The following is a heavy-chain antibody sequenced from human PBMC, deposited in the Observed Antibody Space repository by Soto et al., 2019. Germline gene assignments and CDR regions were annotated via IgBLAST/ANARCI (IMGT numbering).Heavy chain of an antibody. CDR1: GYAVSSAYY. D-gene: IGHD1-26*01. V-gene: IGHV4-38-2*01. CDR3: AGSITETTTYLGS. J-gene: IGHJ4*02. Sequence: PSETLSLTCAVSGYAVSSAYYWGWIRQPPGKRLEWLAAIYHSGSTYYNPSLKGRVTISLDASRNQVSLKVRSVTAPDTARYYCAGSITETTTYLGSWDQPTLGTVSS. CDR2: IYHSGST.